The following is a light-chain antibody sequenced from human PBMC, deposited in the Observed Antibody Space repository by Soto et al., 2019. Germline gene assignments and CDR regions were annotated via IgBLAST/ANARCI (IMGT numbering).Light chain of an antibody. CDR2: AVS. CDR3: QQYDSSHLT. J-gene: IGKJ4*01. Sequence: EVVLTQSPATLSLSPGERATLSCRASQSVSSSYFAWYQQKPGQAPRLLIYAVSSRAAGIPDRFSGSGSGTDFTLTISRLEPEDFAVYYCQQYDSSHLTFGGGTKVEIK. V-gene: IGKV3-20*01. CDR1: QSVSSSY.